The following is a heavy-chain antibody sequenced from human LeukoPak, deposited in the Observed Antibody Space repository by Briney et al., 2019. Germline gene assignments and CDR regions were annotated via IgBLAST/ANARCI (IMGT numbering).Heavy chain of an antibody. CDR2: INHSGST. D-gene: IGHD6-6*01. CDR3: ARGLGIGSSHFDY. V-gene: IGHV4-34*01. CDR1: GGSFSGYY. Sequence: SETLSLTCAVYGGSFSGYYWSWIRQPPGKGLEWIGEINHSGSTNYNPSLKSRVTISVDASKNQFSLKLSSVTAADTAVYYCARGLGIGSSHFDYWGQGTLVTVSS. J-gene: IGHJ4*02.